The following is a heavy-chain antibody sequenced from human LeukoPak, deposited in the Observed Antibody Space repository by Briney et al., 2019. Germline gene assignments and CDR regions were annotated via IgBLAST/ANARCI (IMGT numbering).Heavy chain of an antibody. V-gene: IGHV4-31*03. Sequence: SETLSLTCTVSGGSISSGGYYWTWIRQHPGKGLEWIVNIYYSGTYYNPSLKSRVSISEDTSKNKFSLKLTSVTAEDTAVYYCAGDVGCSDTTCVYYMDVWGKGTTVTVSS. CDR3: AGDVGCSDTTCVYYMDV. CDR2: IYYSGT. D-gene: IGHD2-2*01. J-gene: IGHJ6*03. CDR1: GGSISSGGYY.